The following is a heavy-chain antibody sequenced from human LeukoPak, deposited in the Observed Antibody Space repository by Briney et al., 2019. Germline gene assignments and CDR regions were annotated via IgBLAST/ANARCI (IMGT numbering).Heavy chain of an antibody. J-gene: IGHJ4*02. Sequence: GGSLRLSCAASGFIFSSNAMSWVRQAPGKGLEWVANIKYDGSEKYFVDSVKGRFTISRDNAKNSLFLQMNSLRDEDAAVYYCARIVSTSRLTPPDQKYFDYWGQGTLVTVSS. V-gene: IGHV3-7*01. CDR2: IKYDGSEK. D-gene: IGHD2-2*01. CDR1: GFIFSSNA. CDR3: ARIVSTSRLTPPDQKYFDY.